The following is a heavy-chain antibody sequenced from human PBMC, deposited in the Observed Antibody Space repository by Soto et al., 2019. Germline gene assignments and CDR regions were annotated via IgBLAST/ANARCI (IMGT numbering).Heavy chain of an antibody. CDR3: ARGYGLHF. D-gene: IGHD3-10*01. CDR1: GDSVSSNTEA. V-gene: IGHV6-1*01. J-gene: IGHJ3*01. Sequence: SQTLSLTCAISGDSVSSNTEAWNWIRLSPSRGLEWLGRVYYRSNWKNDFAVSVKSRISITADTSRNQFSLQLNSVTPKDTAIYYCARGYGLHFWGQGTMVTVSS. CDR2: VYYRSNWKN.